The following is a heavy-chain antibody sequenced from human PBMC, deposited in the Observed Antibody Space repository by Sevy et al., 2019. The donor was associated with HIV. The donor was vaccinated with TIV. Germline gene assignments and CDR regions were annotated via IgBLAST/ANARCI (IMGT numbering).Heavy chain of an antibody. CDR2: IKEDGSQK. CDR3: ARDPDILSGYPSHYFDY. D-gene: IGHD3-9*01. V-gene: IGHV3-7*01. Sequence: GGSLRLSCAASGFSFSKYWMSWVRQAPGKGLEWVANIKEDGSQKNYLESLKGRFTISRDNAKNLLYLQMNNLRADDTAVYYCARDPDILSGYPSHYFDYWGQGTLVTVSS. CDR1: GFSFSKYW. J-gene: IGHJ4*02.